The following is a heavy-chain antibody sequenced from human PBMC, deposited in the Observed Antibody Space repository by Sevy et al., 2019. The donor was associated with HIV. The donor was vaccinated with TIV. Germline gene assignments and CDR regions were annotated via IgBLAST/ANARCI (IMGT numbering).Heavy chain of an antibody. Sequence: GGSLRLSCAASGFTFSSYAMSWVRQAPGKGLEWVSAISGSGGSTYYADSVKGRFTISRDNAKNTLYLQMNSLRAEDTAVYYCAKEGDSSGSYGGAYYFDYWGQGTLVTVSS. D-gene: IGHD6-19*01. CDR2: ISGSGGST. J-gene: IGHJ4*02. V-gene: IGHV3-23*01. CDR3: AKEGDSSGSYGGAYYFDY. CDR1: GFTFSSYA.